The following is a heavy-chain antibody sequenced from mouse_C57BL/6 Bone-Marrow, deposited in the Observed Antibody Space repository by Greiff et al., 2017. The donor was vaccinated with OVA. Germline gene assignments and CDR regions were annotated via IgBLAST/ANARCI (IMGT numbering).Heavy chain of an antibody. CDR3: ARDTEVGDFDV. CDR1: GFTFSDFY. CDR2: SRNKANDYTT. J-gene: IGHJ1*03. Sequence: EVMLVESGGGLVQSGRSLRLSCATSGFTFSDFYMEWVRQAPGKGLEWIAASRNKANDYTTEYSASVKGRFIVSRDTSQSILYLQMNALRAEDTAIYYCARDTEVGDFDVWGTGTTVTVSS. V-gene: IGHV7-1*01.